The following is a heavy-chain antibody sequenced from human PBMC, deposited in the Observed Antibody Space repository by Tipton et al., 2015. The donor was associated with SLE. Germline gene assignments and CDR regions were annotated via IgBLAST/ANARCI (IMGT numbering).Heavy chain of an antibody. Sequence: LRLSCTVSGGSISSDDYYWTWIRQPPGKGLEWIGSIYYSGSTYYNPSLKSRVTISVDTSKNQFSLKLNSVTAADTAMYYCAREGGYRPYSFDYWGQGTLVTVSS. CDR2: IYYSGST. V-gene: IGHV4-39*07. CDR1: GGSISSDDYY. D-gene: IGHD5-12*01. CDR3: AREGGYRPYSFDY. J-gene: IGHJ4*02.